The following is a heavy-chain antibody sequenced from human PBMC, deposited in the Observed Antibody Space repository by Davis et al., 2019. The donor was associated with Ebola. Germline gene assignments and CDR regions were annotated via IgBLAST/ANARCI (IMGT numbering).Heavy chain of an antibody. D-gene: IGHD4-11*01. CDR2: INPDGSFT. CDR3: ANGFDYNFGF. J-gene: IGHJ4*02. V-gene: IGHV3-74*01. Sequence: PGGSLRLSCAASGFTFSSYWMHWVRQAPGKGLVWVSRINPDGSFTDYADSVKGRFIISRDNAKRTLFLQMNSLRAEDTALYYCANGFDYNFGFWGQGTLVTVSS. CDR1: GFTFSSYW.